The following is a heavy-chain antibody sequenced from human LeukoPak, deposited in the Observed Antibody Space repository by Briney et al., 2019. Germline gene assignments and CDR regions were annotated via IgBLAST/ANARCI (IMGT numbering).Heavy chain of an antibody. CDR2: MNPNSGNT. J-gene: IGHJ3*02. CDR1: GYTFTSYD. CDR3: ARRMHSSSWYVAFDI. Sequence: ASVKVSCTASGYTFTSYDINWVRQATGQGLEWMGWMNPNSGNTGYAQKFQDRVTMTRNTSIRTAYMELSSLRSEDTAVYYCARRMHSSSWYVAFDIWGQGTMVTVSS. V-gene: IGHV1-8*01. D-gene: IGHD6-13*01.